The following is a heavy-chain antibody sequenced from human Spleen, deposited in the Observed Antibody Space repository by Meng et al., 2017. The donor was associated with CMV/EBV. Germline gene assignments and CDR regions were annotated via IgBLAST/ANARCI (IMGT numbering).Heavy chain of an antibody. CDR2: ISYDGSNK. V-gene: IGHV3-30-3*01. D-gene: IGHD3-10*01. Sequence: GESLKISCAASGFTFSSYAMHWVRQAPGKGLEWVAVISYDGSNKYYADSVKGRFTISRDNSKNTLYLQMNSLRAEDTAVYYCATQPMVRGVMGYWGQGTLVTVSS. CDR3: ATQPMVRGVMGY. J-gene: IGHJ4*02. CDR1: GFTFSSYA.